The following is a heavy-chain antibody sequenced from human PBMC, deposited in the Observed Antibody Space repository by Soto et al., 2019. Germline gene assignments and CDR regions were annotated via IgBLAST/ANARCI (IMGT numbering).Heavy chain of an antibody. Sequence: QVQLQESGPGLVKPSETLSLPCTLSGGSISSYYWSWIRQPPGKGLELIGYIYYRGSTNSNPSLKMRVTSSPDTSTIQSSRKMSSVPAPDTAVYYWARRYGTSIDYWGQGTMVTASS. CDR2: IYYRGST. V-gene: IGHV4-59*08. CDR3: ARRYGTSIDY. J-gene: IGHJ4*02. D-gene: IGHD1-7*01. CDR1: GGSISSYY.